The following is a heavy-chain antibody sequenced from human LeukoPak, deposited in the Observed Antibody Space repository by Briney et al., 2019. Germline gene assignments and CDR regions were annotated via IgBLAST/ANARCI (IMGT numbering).Heavy chain of an antibody. CDR1: GFTFSNYG. V-gene: IGHV3-21*01. D-gene: IGHD3-3*01. CDR2: ISSSSSYI. CDR3: AREKGTGYDFWSGYSDFDY. Sequence: TGGSLRLSCAASGFTFSNYGMNWVRQAPGKGLEWVSSISSSSSYIYYADSVKGRFTISRDNAKNSLYLQMNSLRAEDTAVYYCAREKGTGYDFWSGYSDFDYWGQGTLVTVSS. J-gene: IGHJ4*02.